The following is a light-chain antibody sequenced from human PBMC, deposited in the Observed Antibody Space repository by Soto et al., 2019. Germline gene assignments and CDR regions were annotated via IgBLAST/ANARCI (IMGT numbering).Light chain of an antibody. CDR3: AAWDDSLNGSWV. V-gene: IGLV1-44*01. Sequence: VLTQPPSASGTPGQRLTSSCSGISSNIGSNTVNWYQQLPGTAPKLLIYSNNQRLSGVPDRFSGSKSGTSASLAISGLQAEDEADYYCAAWDDSLNGSWVFGGGTKVTVL. CDR1: SSNIGSNT. CDR2: SNN. J-gene: IGLJ3*02.